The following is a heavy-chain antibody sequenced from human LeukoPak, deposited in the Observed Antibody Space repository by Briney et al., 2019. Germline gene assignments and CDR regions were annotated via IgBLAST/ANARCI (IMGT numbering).Heavy chain of an antibody. D-gene: IGHD3-10*01. CDR3: ATASPYGSGSYSHYFDY. J-gene: IGHJ4*02. Sequence: GASVKVSCKASGYTFTSYDINWVRQATGQGLEWMGWMNPNSGNTGYAQKFQGRVTMTEDTSTDTAYMELSSLRSEDTAVYYCATASPYGSGSYSHYFDYWGQGTLVTVSS. V-gene: IGHV1-8*02. CDR2: MNPNSGNT. CDR1: GYTFTSYD.